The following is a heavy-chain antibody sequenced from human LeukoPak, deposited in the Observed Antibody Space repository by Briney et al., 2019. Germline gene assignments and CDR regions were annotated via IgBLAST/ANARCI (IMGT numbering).Heavy chain of an antibody. CDR3: ARVPYSSGWYFMDY. D-gene: IGHD6-19*01. CDR2: ISVYNGNT. V-gene: IGHV1-18*01. J-gene: IGHJ4*02. Sequence: ASVKVSCKASGYTFTNYGISWVRQAPGQGLEWMGWISVYNGNTNYAQKVQGRVTMTTDTSTNTAYMELSRLRSEDTAVYYCARVPYSSGWYFMDYWGQGTLGTVSS. CDR1: GYTFTNYG.